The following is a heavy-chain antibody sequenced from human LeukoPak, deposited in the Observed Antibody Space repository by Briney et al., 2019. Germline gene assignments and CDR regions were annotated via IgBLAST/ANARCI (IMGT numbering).Heavy chain of an antibody. CDR2: INDSGST. CDR1: GGSFSGYY. J-gene: IGHJ5*02. V-gene: IGHV4-34*01. D-gene: IGHD2-2*01. CDR3: ARGHSLGYCSSTSCPGWFDP. Sequence: SETLSLTCAVYGGSFSGYYWSWIRQPPGKGLEWIGEINDSGSTNYNPSLKSRVTISVDTSKNQFSLKLSSVTAADTAVYYCARGHSLGYCSSTSCPGWFDPWGQGTLVTVSS.